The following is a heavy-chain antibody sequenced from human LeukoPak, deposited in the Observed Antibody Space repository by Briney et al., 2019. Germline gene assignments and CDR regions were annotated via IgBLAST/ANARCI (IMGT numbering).Heavy chain of an antibody. CDR2: INAGNGKT. D-gene: IGHD3-9*01. Sequence: GASVKVSCKASGYTFTNYAVHWVRKAPGQRLEWMGWINAGNGKTNYSQRFQGRVTLTRDTSASTVYMELRSLRSEDTAVYYCARGYYDLLTGHVVTYYFDYWGQGTLVTVSS. CDR3: ARGYYDLLTGHVVTYYFDY. J-gene: IGHJ4*02. CDR1: GYTFTNYA. V-gene: IGHV1-3*01.